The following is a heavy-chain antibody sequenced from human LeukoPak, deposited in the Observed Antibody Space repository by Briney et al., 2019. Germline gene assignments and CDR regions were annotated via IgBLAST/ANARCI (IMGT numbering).Heavy chain of an antibody. CDR2: INPNSGDT. D-gene: IGHD1-26*01. CDR1: GYTFTGYY. V-gene: IGHV1-2*02. J-gene: IGHJ5*02. Sequence: ASVKVSCKASGYTFTGYYMHWVRQAPGQGLEWMGWINPNSGDTNYAQKFQGRVTMTRDTSISTAYMELSRLRSDDTAVYYCAILSGSYDWFDPWGQGTLVTVSS. CDR3: AILSGSYDWFDP.